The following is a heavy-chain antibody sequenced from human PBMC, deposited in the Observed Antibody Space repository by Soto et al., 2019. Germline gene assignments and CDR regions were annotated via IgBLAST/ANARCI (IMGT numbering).Heavy chain of an antibody. V-gene: IGHV1-24*01. CDR3: ATALSGNFWSGYYTPVFDY. CDR1: GYTLTELS. Sequence: GASVKVSCKVSGYTLTELSMHWVRQAPGKGLEWMGGFDPEDGETIYAQKFQGRVTMTEDTSTDTAYMELSSLRSEDTAVYYCATALSGNFWSGYYTPVFDYWGQGTLVTVSS. J-gene: IGHJ4*02. CDR2: FDPEDGET. D-gene: IGHD3-3*01.